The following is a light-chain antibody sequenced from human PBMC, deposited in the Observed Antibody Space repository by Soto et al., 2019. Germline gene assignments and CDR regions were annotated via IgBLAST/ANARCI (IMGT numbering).Light chain of an antibody. CDR1: NSHIWNFY. CDR2: DSN. CDR3: VVWDSSMTTYV. J-gene: IGLJ1*01. V-gene: IGLV1-51*01. Sequence: QSVMTQPPSVSPAPCQKLTISFSESNSHIWNFYVSWYQHLPGTAPKLIIYDSNKRPSGIPDRFSGSKSGTSATLGITGLKTGDEADYYCVVWDSSMTTYVFGPGTKVNGL.